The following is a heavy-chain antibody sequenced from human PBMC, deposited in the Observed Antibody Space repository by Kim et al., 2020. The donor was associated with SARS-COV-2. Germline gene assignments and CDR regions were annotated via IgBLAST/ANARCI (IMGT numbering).Heavy chain of an antibody. D-gene: IGHD3-10*01. V-gene: IGHV3-15*01. CDR1: GFTFSNAW. CDR2: IKSKTDGGTT. Sequence: GGSLRLSCAASGFTFSNAWMSWVRQAPGKGLEWVGRIKSKTDGGTTDYAAPVKGRFTISRDDSKNTLYLQMNSLKTEDTAVYYCTTGPAANYYGSGSYVYWGQGTLVTVSS. CDR3: TTGPAANYYGSGSYVY. J-gene: IGHJ4*02.